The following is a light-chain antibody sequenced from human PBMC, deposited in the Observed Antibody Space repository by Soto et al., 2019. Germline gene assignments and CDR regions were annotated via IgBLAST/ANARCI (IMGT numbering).Light chain of an antibody. Sequence: DIQMTQSPSSLSASVGDRVTITCRASQDISNSLAWYQQKPGKVPKVLIYATAILQSGVPARFSGSGSGTDFPLTIGNLHLEEVATYYYQTHNRAPLTFGGGTKVEI. CDR3: QTHNRAPLT. CDR2: ATA. CDR1: QDISNS. J-gene: IGKJ4*01. V-gene: IGKV1-27*01.